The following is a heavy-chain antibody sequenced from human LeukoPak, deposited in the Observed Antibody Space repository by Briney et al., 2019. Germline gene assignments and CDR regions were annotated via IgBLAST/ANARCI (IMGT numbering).Heavy chain of an antibody. CDR3: ARATPGGLHDYSIDY. Sequence: ASVKVSCKASGYTFKNYDINWVRQATGQGLEWMGWMNPNSGNTGFAQKFQDRVSMTRDTSINTAYMELTSLRSGDTAVYYCARATPGGLHDYSIDYWGQGTVVTVYS. D-gene: IGHD4-11*01. CDR2: MNPNSGNT. CDR1: GYTFKNYD. J-gene: IGHJ4*02. V-gene: IGHV1-8*02.